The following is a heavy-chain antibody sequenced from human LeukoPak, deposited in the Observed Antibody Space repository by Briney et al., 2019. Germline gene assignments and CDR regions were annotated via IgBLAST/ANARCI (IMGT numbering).Heavy chain of an antibody. D-gene: IGHD1-1*01. Sequence: PGGSLRLSCVGAGFTFKAYSMNWVRQAPGKGLEWVSSISSTGSSIYYADSVGGRFTISRDNANNSLYLQMSDLRAEDTAVYYCAKDRVERHWSGSFDYWGQGTLVAVSS. CDR2: ISSTGSSI. CDR3: AKDRVERHWSGSFDY. J-gene: IGHJ4*02. V-gene: IGHV3-21*01. CDR1: GFTFKAYS.